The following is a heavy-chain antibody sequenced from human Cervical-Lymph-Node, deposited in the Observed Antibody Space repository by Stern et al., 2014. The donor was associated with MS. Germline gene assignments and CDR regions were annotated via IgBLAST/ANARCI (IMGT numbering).Heavy chain of an antibody. Sequence: EVQLLESGGGLVQPGGSLRLSCAGSGFTFSNFAITWIRQAPGQGLEWVSGSGTDGGTHFAESVEGRFSISRDNSKNTLFLQMDRLRVEDTAIYYCGKDLHYWTADSWGQGTLVTVSS. D-gene: IGHD1-1*01. J-gene: IGHJ4*02. CDR1: GFTFSNFA. CDR3: GKDLHYWTADS. V-gene: IGHV3-23*01. CDR2: SGTDGGT.